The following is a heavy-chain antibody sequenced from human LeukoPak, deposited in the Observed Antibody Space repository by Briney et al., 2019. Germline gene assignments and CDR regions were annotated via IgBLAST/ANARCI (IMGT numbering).Heavy chain of an antibody. Sequence: GGSLRLSCAASGFTFDDYAMHWVRQAPGKGLEWVSGISGSGGSTYYADSVKGRFTISRDNSKNTLYLQMNSLRAEDTAVYYCAKDPYSSSRNPWGQGTLVTVSS. CDR2: ISGSGGST. CDR1: GFTFDDYA. CDR3: AKDPYSSSRNP. V-gene: IGHV3-23*01. D-gene: IGHD6-13*01. J-gene: IGHJ5*02.